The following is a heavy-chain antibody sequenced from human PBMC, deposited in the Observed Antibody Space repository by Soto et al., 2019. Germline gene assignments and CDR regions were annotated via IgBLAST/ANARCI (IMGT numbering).Heavy chain of an antibody. CDR2: ISYDGSNK. CDR1: GFTFSSYG. Sequence: GGSLRLSCAASGFTFSSYGMHWVRQAPGKGLEWVAVISYDGSNKYYADSVKGRFTISRDNSKNTLYLQMNSMRAEDTAVYYCAKDPTDGYHTFDYWGQGTLVTVSS. D-gene: IGHD5-12*01. J-gene: IGHJ4*02. V-gene: IGHV3-30*18. CDR3: AKDPTDGYHTFDY.